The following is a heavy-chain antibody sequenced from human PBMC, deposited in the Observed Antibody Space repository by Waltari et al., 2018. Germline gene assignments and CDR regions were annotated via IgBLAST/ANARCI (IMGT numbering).Heavy chain of an antibody. J-gene: IGHJ4*02. Sequence: QVQLQESGPGLVKPSETLSLTCAVSGYSISSGYYWGWIRQPPGKGLEWIGSIYHSGSTYSNPSLKSRVTISVDTSKNQFSLKLSSVTAADTAVYYCARPAAAGQFDYWGQGTLVTVSS. CDR3: ARPAAAGQFDY. CDR2: IYHSGST. V-gene: IGHV4-38-2*01. D-gene: IGHD6-13*01. CDR1: GYSISSGYY.